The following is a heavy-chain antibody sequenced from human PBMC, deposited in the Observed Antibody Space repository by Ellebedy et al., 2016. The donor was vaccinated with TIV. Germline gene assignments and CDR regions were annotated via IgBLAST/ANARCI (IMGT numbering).Heavy chain of an antibody. V-gene: IGHV3-30*03. CDR1: GFTFSSYG. D-gene: IGHD2-21*02. CDR2: ISYDGSNK. CDR3: ARSIVVVTATPGDYYYYGMDV. J-gene: IGHJ6*02. Sequence: GESLKISCAASGFTFSSYGMHWVRQAPGKGLEWVAVISYDGSNKYYADSVKGRFTISRDNSKNTLYLQMNSLRAEDTAVYYCARSIVVVTATPGDYYYYGMDVWGQGTTVTVSS.